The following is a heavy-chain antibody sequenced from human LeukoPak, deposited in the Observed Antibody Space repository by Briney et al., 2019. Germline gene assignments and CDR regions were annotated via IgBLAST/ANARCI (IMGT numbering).Heavy chain of an antibody. CDR3: ARPFWSGYYNWFDP. J-gene: IGHJ5*02. D-gene: IGHD3-3*01. V-gene: IGHV1-69*05. CDR2: IIPIFGTA. Sequence: SVKVSCKASGGTFSSYAISWVRQAPGQGLEWMGGIIPIFGTANYAQKFQGRVTITRDTSASTAYMELSSLRSEDTAVYYCARPFWSGYYNWFDPWGQGTLVTVSS. CDR1: GGTFSSYA.